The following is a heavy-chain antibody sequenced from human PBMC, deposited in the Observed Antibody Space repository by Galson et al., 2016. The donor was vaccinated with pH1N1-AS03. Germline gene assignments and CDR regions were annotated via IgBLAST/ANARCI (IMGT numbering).Heavy chain of an antibody. J-gene: IGHJ4*02. CDR3: PKLSLGYCAY. CDR2: IAGGGVTT. CDR1: GFTFSSYA. D-gene: IGHD2-15*01. Sequence: SLRLSCAASGFTFSSYAMSWVRQAPGKGLEWVSAIAGGGVTTYYADSVKGRFTISRDNSKNTLYLRINSMTAEDTAIYNCPKLSLGYCAYWGQGTLVTVSS. V-gene: IGHV3-23*01.